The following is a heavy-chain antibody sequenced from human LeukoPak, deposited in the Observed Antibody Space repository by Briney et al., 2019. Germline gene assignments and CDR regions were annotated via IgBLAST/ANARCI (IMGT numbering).Heavy chain of an antibody. CDR3: LSYCSSTSCYEIEWFDP. Sequence: GGSLRLSCAASGYTFSSYAMHWVRQAPGKGLEWVAVISYDGSNKYYADSVKGRFTISRDNSKNTLYLQMNSLRAEDTAVYYCLSYCSSTSCYEIEWFDPWGQGTLVTVSS. J-gene: IGHJ5*02. CDR1: GYTFSSYA. D-gene: IGHD2-2*01. V-gene: IGHV3-30*04. CDR2: ISYDGSNK.